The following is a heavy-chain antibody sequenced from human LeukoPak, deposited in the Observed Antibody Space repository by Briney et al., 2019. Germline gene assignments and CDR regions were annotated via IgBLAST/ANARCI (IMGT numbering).Heavy chain of an antibody. J-gene: IGHJ4*02. CDR3: ARVRLDRGLDY. D-gene: IGHD6-19*01. Sequence: KPSETLSLTCTVSGDSISSSYWGWIRQPAGKGLEWIGRIHTSGSTYYSPSLKSRVTMSVDTSTNQFSLKLSSVTAADTAMYYCARVRLDRGLDYWGQGTLVTVSS. CDR2: IHTSGST. V-gene: IGHV4-4*07. CDR1: GDSISSSY.